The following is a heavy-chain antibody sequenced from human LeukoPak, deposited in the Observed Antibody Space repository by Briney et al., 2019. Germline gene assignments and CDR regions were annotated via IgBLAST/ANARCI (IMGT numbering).Heavy chain of an antibody. V-gene: IGHV3-21*01. Sequence: PGGSLRLSCAASGFTFSSYSMNWVRQAPGKGLEWVSSISSSSSYIYYADSVKGRFTIPRDNAKNSLYLQMNSLRAEDTAVYYCARVLELYDSSGYCDYWGQGTLVTVSS. CDR3: ARVLELYDSSGYCDY. CDR1: GFTFSSYS. CDR2: ISSSSSYI. J-gene: IGHJ4*02. D-gene: IGHD3-22*01.